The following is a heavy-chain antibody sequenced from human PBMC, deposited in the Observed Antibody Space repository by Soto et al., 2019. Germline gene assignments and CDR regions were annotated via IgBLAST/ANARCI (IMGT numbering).Heavy chain of an antibody. D-gene: IGHD6-25*01. CDR3: MRSHSLFSGSVPSDYFDY. V-gene: IGHV5-51*01. CDR1: GYNFANNW. Sequence: PGESLKISCRGSGYNFANNWIAWVRQMPGEGLEWMGVIDPSDSDTKYSPSFQGQVTISADKSISTAYLQWSSLQASDSALYYCMRSHSLFSGSVPSDYFDYWGQGTQVTVSS. CDR2: IDPSDSDT. J-gene: IGHJ4*02.